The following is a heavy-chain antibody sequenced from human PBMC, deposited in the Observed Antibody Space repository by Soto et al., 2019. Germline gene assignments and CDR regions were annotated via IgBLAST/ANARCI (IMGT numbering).Heavy chain of an antibody. D-gene: IGHD1-26*01. Sequence: GGSLRLSCAASGFTFSSYGMHWVRQAPGKGLEWVALISYDGSNKYYVDSVKGRFTISRDNSKNTLFLQMNSLRAGDTAVYYCAKDRLRGGFLTTATTNGMDVWGQGTTVTV. CDR3: AKDRLRGGFLTTATTNGMDV. V-gene: IGHV3-30*18. CDR2: ISYDGSNK. CDR1: GFTFSSYG. J-gene: IGHJ6*02.